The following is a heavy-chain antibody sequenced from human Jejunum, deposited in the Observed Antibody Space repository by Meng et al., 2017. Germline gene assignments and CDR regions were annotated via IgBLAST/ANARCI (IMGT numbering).Heavy chain of an antibody. Sequence: HVCVPVPVNHAATLPLTVTVSGGSTNSTPYYWVWLRQPPGEGLEWLGRISYSGNTYYNPSLKSRVTISVDTSKNQFSLKVTSVTAADTAVYYCASDQYASAWFKYWGQGALVTVSS. CDR1: GGSTNSTPYY. CDR3: ASDQYASAWFKY. V-gene: IGHV4-39*07. CDR2: ISYSGNT. D-gene: IGHD2-2*01. J-gene: IGHJ4*02.